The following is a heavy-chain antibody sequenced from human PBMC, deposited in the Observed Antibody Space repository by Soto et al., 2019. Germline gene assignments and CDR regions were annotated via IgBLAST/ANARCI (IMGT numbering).Heavy chain of an antibody. CDR2: ISSSSSSI. V-gene: IGHV3-48*01. Sequence: EVQLVESGGGLVQPGGSLRLYCAASGFIFSAYSMNLVRQAPGKGLEWISYISSSSSSIYYADSVKGRFTISRDNAKNSLYLQMNSLRAEDTPVYFCARGDHSNSVLCQHWGQGTLVTVSS. CDR1: GFIFSAYS. D-gene: IGHD1-26*01. CDR3: ARGDHSNSVLCQH. J-gene: IGHJ1*01.